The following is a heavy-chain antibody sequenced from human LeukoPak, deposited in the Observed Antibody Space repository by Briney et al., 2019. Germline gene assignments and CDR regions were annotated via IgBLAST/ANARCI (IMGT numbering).Heavy chain of an antibody. CDR3: ASPYSSGWQDY. CDR1: GGTFSSYA. V-gene: IGHV1-69*06. D-gene: IGHD6-19*01. J-gene: IGHJ4*02. CDR2: IIPIFGTA. Sequence: ASVKVSCKASGGTFSSYAISWVRQAPGQGLEWMGGIIPIFGTANYAQKFQGRVTITAGKSTSTAYMELSSLRSEDTAVYYCASPYSSGWQDYWGQGTLVTVSS.